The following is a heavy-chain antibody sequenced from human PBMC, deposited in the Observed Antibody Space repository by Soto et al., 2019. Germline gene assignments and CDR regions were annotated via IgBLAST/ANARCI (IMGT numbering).Heavy chain of an antibody. Sequence: EVQLVESGGGLVKPGGSLRLSCVASGFTFSSDSMNWVRQAPGKGLEWVSSIGPTSGSKYYADSVKGRFTISTDNAKNSLYLKMNSLRAEDTAVYYCARDGRQQDFGYWSQGNLVTVSS. CDR2: IGPTSGSK. CDR3: ARDGRQQDFGY. V-gene: IGHV3-21*02. CDR1: GFTFSSDS. J-gene: IGHJ4*02. D-gene: IGHD6-13*01.